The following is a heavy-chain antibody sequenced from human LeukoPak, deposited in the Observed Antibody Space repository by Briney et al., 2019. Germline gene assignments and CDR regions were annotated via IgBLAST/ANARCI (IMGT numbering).Heavy chain of an antibody. Sequence: SETLSLTCTVSGGSISRYYWSWTRQSPGKGLEWIGYIYYSGSTNYNPSLKSRVTISVDTSKNQFSLKLSSVTAADTAVYYCRAVAGRGLEDYWGQGTLVTVSS. D-gene: IGHD6-19*01. CDR2: IYYSGST. J-gene: IGHJ4*02. V-gene: IGHV4-59*01. CDR3: RAVAGRGLEDY. CDR1: GGSISRYY.